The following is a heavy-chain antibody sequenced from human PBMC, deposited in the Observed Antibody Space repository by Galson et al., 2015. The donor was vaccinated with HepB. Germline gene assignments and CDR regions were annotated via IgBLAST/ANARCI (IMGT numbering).Heavy chain of an antibody. CDR1: GFTFSSYA. V-gene: IGHV3-23*01. Sequence: SLRLSCAASGFTFSSYAMSWVRQAPGKGLEWVSAISGSGGSIYYADFVKGRFTISRDNSKNTLYLQMNSLRVEDTAVYYCAKAPYGSGSYQLGWFDPWGQGTLVTVSS. CDR3: AKAPYGSGSYQLGWFDP. D-gene: IGHD3-10*01. CDR2: ISGSGGSI. J-gene: IGHJ5*02.